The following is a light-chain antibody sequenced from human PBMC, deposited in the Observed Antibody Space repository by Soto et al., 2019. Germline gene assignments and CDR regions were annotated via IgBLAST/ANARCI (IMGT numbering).Light chain of an antibody. CDR3: QQYKNWPTYT. CDR2: GAS. Sequence: EIVLTQSPCTLSLSPGERATLSCRASQSVSSSYLAWYQQKPGQAPRLLIYGASTRATGIPARFSGSGSGTEFTLTISSLQSEDFALYYCQQYKNWPTYTFGQGTKVDI. CDR1: QSVSSSY. V-gene: IGKV3-15*01. J-gene: IGKJ2*01.